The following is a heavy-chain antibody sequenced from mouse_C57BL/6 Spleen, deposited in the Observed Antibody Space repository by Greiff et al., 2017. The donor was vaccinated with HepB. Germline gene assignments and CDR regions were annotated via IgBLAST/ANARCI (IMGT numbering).Heavy chain of an antibody. J-gene: IGHJ1*03. Sequence: DVKLVESGGGLVKPGGSLKLSCAASGFTFSNYAMSWVRQTPEKRLEWVATISDGGSYTYYPDNVKGRFTISRDNAKNNLYLQMSHLKSEDTAMYYCARGGSSPYWYFDVWGTGTTVTVSS. CDR1: GFTFSNYA. D-gene: IGHD1-1*01. CDR3: ARGGSSPYWYFDV. CDR2: ISDGGSYT. V-gene: IGHV5-4*03.